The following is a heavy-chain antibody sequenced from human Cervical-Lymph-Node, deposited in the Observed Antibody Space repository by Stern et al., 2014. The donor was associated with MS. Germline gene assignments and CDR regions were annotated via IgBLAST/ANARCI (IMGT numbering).Heavy chain of an antibody. V-gene: IGHV3-66*02. D-gene: IGHD3-10*01. CDR3: ARDRGGSLDYFDY. Sequence: EVQLVESGGGLVQPGGSLRLSCATSGFTVNSHYMSWVRQAPGKGLEWVSVIYSGGSAYYTDSVKGRFTISRDTSKNTVYLQMDSLRADDTAVYYCARDRGGSLDYFDYWGQGTLVTVSS. J-gene: IGHJ4*02. CDR1: GFTVNSHY. CDR2: IYSGGSA.